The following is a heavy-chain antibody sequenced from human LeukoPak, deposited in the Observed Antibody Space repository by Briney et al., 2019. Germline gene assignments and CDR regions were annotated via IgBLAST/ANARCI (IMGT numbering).Heavy chain of an antibody. J-gene: IGHJ2*01. V-gene: IGHV4-59*01. D-gene: IGHD4-23*01. CDR2: IYYRGNT. CDR3: ARDLDYGGSSIGYFDL. Sequence: SETLSLTCTVSGGSISSFYWSWIRQPPGKGLEWIGYIYYRGNTQYNPSLKSRVTISVDTYKNQFSLRLTSVTAADTAVYYCARDLDYGGSSIGYFDLWGRGTLVTVSS. CDR1: GGSISSFY.